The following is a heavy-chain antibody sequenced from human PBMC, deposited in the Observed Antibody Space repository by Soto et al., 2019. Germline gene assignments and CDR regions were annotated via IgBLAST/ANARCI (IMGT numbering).Heavy chain of an antibody. CDR1: GGSISSSSYY. CDR2: IYYSGST. CDR3: ARHYNSGYDLDY. J-gene: IGHJ4*02. V-gene: IGHV4-39*01. D-gene: IGHD5-12*01. Sequence: SETLSLTCTVSGGSISSSSYYWGWIRQPPGKGLEWIGSIYYSGSTYYNPSLKSRVTISVDTSKNQFSLKLSSVTAADTAVYYCARHYNSGYDLDYWGQGTLVTVSS.